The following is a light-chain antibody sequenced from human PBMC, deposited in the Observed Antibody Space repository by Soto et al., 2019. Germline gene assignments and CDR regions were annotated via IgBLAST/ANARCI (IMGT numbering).Light chain of an antibody. CDR1: SSDVGSYNL. CDR3: CSYAGMNIVGV. J-gene: IGLJ2*01. Sequence: QSALTQPASVSGSPGQSITISCIGSSSDVGSYNLVSWYQQYPGKAPKLMIYEDNKRPSGVSNRFSGSKSGNAASLTISGLQTEDEADYYCCSYAGMNIVGVFCGGTELTVL. CDR2: EDN. V-gene: IGLV2-23*02.